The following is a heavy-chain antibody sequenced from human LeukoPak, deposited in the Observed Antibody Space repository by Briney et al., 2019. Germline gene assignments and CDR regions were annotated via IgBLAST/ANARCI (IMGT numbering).Heavy chain of an antibody. CDR3: ARDYYDGSKYYNVFDY. J-gene: IGHJ4*02. CDR1: GGSISSDY. D-gene: IGHD3-22*01. Sequence: SETLSLTCTVSGGSISSDYWSWIRQPAGKGLEWIGRIYTSGTTNHNPSLKSRVTLSIDTLNNQFSLKLGSVTAADTAVYYCARDYYDGSKYYNVFDYWGQGTLVTVSS. CDR2: IYTSGTT. V-gene: IGHV4-4*07.